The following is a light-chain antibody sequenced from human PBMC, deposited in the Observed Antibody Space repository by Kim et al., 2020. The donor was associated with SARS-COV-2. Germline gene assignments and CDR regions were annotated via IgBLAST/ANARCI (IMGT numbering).Light chain of an antibody. CDR1: HSISSH. CDR2: GAS. V-gene: IGKV3-15*01. CDR3: HQYNNWPPYT. J-gene: IGKJ2*01. Sequence: VMTQSPATLSVSPGERATLSCRASHSISSHLAWYQQKPGQAPRLLIYGASARATGVPARFSGSGSGTEFTLAISSLQSEDFAVYYCHQYNNWPPYTFGQGTKLEI.